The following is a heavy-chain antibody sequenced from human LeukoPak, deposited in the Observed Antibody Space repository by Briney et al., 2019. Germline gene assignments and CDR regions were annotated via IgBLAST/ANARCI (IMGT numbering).Heavy chain of an antibody. V-gene: IGHV1-24*01. J-gene: IGHJ3*02. CDR3: ATVPSPYDSSGYYLHAFDI. D-gene: IGHD3-22*01. CDR2: FDPEDGET. Sequence: GASVKVSCKVSGYTITELSMHWVRQAPGKGLEWMGGFDPEDGETIYAQKFQGRVTMTEDTSTDTAYMELSSLRSEDTAVYYCATVPSPYDSSGYYLHAFDIWGQGTMVTVSS. CDR1: GYTITELS.